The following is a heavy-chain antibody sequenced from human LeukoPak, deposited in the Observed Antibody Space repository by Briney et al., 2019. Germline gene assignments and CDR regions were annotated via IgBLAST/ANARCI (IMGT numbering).Heavy chain of an antibody. J-gene: IGHJ4*02. CDR2: ISGSGGST. CDR3: AKPKSSGGFAFDY. Sequence: GGSLRLSCATSGFTFSSYAMSWVRQAPGKGLESVSAISGSGGSTYYADSVKGRFTISRDNSKNTLYLQMNSLRAEDTAVYYCAKPKSSGGFAFDYWGQGTLVTVSS. D-gene: IGHD3-22*01. V-gene: IGHV3-23*01. CDR1: GFTFSSYA.